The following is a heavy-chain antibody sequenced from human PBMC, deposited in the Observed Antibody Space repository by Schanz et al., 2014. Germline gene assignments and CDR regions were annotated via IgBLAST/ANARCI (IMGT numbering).Heavy chain of an antibody. Sequence: EVQLVESGGGLVQPGGSLRLSCAASGFTFSSYAMTWVRQAPGMGLEWVSYIGNGGVTIYYADSVKGRFTISRDNSKNSLYLQMNSLRAEDTAVYYCARGGPAYYFDDWGQGTLVTVSS. V-gene: IGHV3-48*04. CDR2: IGNGGVTI. CDR3: ARGGPAYYFDD. CDR1: GFTFSSYA. J-gene: IGHJ4*02.